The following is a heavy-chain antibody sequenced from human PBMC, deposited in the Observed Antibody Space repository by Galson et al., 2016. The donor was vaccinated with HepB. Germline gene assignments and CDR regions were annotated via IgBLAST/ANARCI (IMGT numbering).Heavy chain of an antibody. Sequence: SLRLSCAASGFTFSSYAMYWVRQAPGKGLEWVAVISYDGSNKYYADSVKGRFTISRDNSKNTLYLQLSSLRAEDTAVYYCARDGYSYPPEGYYYGMDVWGQGTTATVSS. CDR2: ISYDGSNK. CDR3: ARDGYSYPPEGYYYGMDV. CDR1: GFTFSSYA. V-gene: IGHV3-30-3*01. J-gene: IGHJ6*02. D-gene: IGHD5-12*01.